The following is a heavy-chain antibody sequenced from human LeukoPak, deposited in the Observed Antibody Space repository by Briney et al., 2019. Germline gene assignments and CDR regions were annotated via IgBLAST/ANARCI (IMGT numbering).Heavy chain of an antibody. CDR1: GFTFSSYG. D-gene: IGHD3-9*01. J-gene: IGHJ4*02. Sequence: GGSLRLSCAASGFTFSSYGMHWVRQAPGKGLEWVAVIWYDGSNKYYADSVKGRFTISRDNSKNTLYLQMNSLRAEDTAVYYCARGLRYFDWPYLDYWGQGTLVTVSS. CDR3: ARGLRYFDWPYLDY. CDR2: IWYDGSNK. V-gene: IGHV3-33*01.